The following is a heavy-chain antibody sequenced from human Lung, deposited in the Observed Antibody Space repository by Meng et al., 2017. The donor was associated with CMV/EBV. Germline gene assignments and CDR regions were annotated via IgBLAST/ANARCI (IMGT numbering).Heavy chain of an antibody. CDR2: ISTSGGDT. J-gene: IGHJ4*02. V-gene: IGHV3-23*01. Sequence: SCAASGFTFSSHALSWVRQAPGKGLEWVSSISTSGGDTYHADSVKGRFTISRDNSKKTLYLQMNSLRAEDTDVYYCANLGRAIRDYWGQGTLVTVSS. D-gene: IGHD2-2*01. CDR1: GFTFSSHA. CDR3: ANLGRAIRDY.